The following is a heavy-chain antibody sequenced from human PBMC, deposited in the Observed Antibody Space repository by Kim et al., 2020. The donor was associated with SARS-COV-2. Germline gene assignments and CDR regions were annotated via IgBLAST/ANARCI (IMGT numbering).Heavy chain of an antibody. Sequence: GGSLRLSCAASGFTFSNYAMSWVRQAPGKGLEWVSGIAGSDGRTWCADSVKGRFTISRDNSRNSLYLQMNSLRAEDTAAYYCAKMRGSSVSVLYFDYWG. CDR2: IAGSDGRT. J-gene: IGHJ4*01. CDR1: GFTFSNYA. CDR3: AKMRGSSVSVLYFDY. D-gene: IGHD1-26*01. V-gene: IGHV3-23*01.